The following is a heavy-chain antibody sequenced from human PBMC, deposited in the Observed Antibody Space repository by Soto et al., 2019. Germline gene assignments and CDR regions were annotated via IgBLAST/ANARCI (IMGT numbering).Heavy chain of an antibody. D-gene: IGHD1-20*01. CDR1: GDSITWTSCY. Sequence: SETLSLTCTLSGDSITWTSCYWGWIRQPPGKGPEWIGSVFYTGFTSYNPSLESRVSVSVDTSKSQFSLKLSAVTAADTAVYYCATSQKGYNWNYFDHWGQGALVTVSS. J-gene: IGHJ4*02. CDR2: VFYTGFT. V-gene: IGHV4-39*01. CDR3: ATSQKGYNWNYFDH.